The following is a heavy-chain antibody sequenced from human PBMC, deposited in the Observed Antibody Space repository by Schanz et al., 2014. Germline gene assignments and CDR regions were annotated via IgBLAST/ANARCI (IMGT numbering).Heavy chain of an antibody. CDR3: ARGGFGEVSYFDY. V-gene: IGHV3-11*06. Sequence: VQLLESGGGLVKPGGSLRLSCAASGFTFSDYYMSWIRQAPGKGLEWVSYVSSSSSYTHYADSVKGRFTISRDNSKNTLYLQMNSLRPEDTAVYYCARGGFGEVSYFDYWGQGTLXTVSS. J-gene: IGHJ4*02. D-gene: IGHD3-10*01. CDR1: GFTFSDYY. CDR2: VSSSSSYT.